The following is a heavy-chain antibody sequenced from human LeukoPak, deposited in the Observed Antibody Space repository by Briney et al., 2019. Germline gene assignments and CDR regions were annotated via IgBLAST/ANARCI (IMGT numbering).Heavy chain of an antibody. CDR2: IYYSGST. CDR1: GGSISSSSYY. CDR3: ASPGRGYTLDAFVI. D-gene: IGHD5-18*01. J-gene: IGHJ3*02. V-gene: IGHV4-39*01. Sequence: SETLSLTCTVSGGSISSSSYYWGWIRQPPGKGLEWIVSIYYSGSTYYNPSLKSRVTISVDTSKNQFSLKLSSVTAADTAVYYCASPGRGYTLDAFVIWGQGTMVTVSS.